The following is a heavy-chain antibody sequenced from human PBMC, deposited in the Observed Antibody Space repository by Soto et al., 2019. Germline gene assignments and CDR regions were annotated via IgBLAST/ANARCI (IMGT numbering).Heavy chain of an antibody. CDR3: GRDSKWDDTSVGMDV. D-gene: IGHD3-22*01. J-gene: IGHJ6*02. V-gene: IGHV1-3*01. CDR1: GYSFTRCS. Sequence: AASVKVSCKASGYSFTRCSIHWVRQAPGQSLEWMGWTNAGNGKTKYSQKFQGRVTITGDTSASTAYMELSSLRSEDTSVYYCGRDSKWDDTSVGMDVWGQGTKVTVSS. CDR2: TNAGNGKT.